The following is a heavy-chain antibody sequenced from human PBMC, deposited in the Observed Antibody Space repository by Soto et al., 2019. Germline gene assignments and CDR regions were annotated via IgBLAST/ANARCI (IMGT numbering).Heavy chain of an antibody. CDR1: GFTFSSYA. D-gene: IGHD6-6*01. J-gene: IGHJ4*02. Sequence: GGSLRLSCAASGFTFSSYAMSWVRQAPGKGLEWVSAISGSGGSTYYADSVKGRFTISRDNSKNTLYLQMNSLGAEDTAVYYCAKNSGSARREFDYWGQGTLVTVSS. CDR2: ISGSGGST. CDR3: AKNSGSARREFDY. V-gene: IGHV3-23*01.